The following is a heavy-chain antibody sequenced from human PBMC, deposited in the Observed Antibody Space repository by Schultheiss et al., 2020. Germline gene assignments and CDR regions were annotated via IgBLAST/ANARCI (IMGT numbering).Heavy chain of an antibody. Sequence: SGPTLVKPTQTLTLTCTFSGFSLSTSGMCVSWIRQPPGKALEWLALIYWDDDKRYSPSLKSRLTITKDTSKNQVVLTMTNMDPVDTATYYCAHTPGAVVTTFYFDYWGQGTLVTVSS. CDR3: AHTPGAVVTTFYFDY. V-gene: IGHV2-5*08. J-gene: IGHJ4*02. D-gene: IGHD4-23*01. CDR1: GFSLSTSGMC. CDR2: IYWDDDK.